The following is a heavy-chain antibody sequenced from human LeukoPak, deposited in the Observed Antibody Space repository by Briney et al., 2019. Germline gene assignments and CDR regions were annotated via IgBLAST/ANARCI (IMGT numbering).Heavy chain of an antibody. CDR3: ATLIVVVTDDY. D-gene: IGHD3-22*01. Sequence: GGSLRLSCATSGFPFRSYGMHWVRQAPGKGLEWVAVISYDGSNKYYADSVKGRFTISRDNSKNTLYLQMNSLRAEDTAVYYCATLIVVVTDDYWGQGTLVTVSS. CDR2: ISYDGSNK. V-gene: IGHV3-30*03. CDR1: GFPFRSYG. J-gene: IGHJ4*02.